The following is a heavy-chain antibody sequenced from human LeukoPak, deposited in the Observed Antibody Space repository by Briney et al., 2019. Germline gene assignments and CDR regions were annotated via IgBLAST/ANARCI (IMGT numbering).Heavy chain of an antibody. Sequence: GGSLRLSCAASGFTFSSYSMNWVRQAPGKGLEWVSSISSSSSYIYYADSVKGRFTISRDNAKNSLYLQMNSLRAEDTAVYYCATFGSSLAFDIWCQGTMVTVSS. CDR3: ATFGSSLAFDI. V-gene: IGHV3-21*01. CDR1: GFTFSSYS. D-gene: IGHD1-26*01. CDR2: ISSSSSYI. J-gene: IGHJ3*02.